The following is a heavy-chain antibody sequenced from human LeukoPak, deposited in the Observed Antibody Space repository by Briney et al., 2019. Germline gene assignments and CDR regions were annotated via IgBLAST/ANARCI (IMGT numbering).Heavy chain of an antibody. Sequence: TLSLTCTVSGGSISSSSYYWGWIRQPPGKALEWLALIYWDDDKRYSPSLKSRLTITKDTSKNQVVLTMTNMDPVDTATYYCAHRSKGAGWFDPWGQGTLVTVSS. CDR3: AHRSKGAGWFDP. CDR1: GGSISSSSYY. D-gene: IGHD6-19*01. J-gene: IGHJ5*02. V-gene: IGHV2-5*02. CDR2: IYWDDDK.